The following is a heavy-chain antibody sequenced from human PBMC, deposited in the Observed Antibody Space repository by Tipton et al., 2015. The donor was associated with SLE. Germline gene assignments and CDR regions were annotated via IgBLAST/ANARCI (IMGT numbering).Heavy chain of an antibody. CDR1: GYTFTSYG. J-gene: IGHJ4*02. D-gene: IGHD3-10*01. CDR2: ISAYNGNT. CDR3: ARDIGYYGSGSKFDY. Sequence: QVQLVQSGPEVKKPGASVKVSCKASGYTFTSYGISWVRQAPGQGLEWMGWISAYNGNTNYAQKFQGRVTITADESTSTAYMELSSLRSEDTAVYYCARDIGYYGSGSKFDYWGQGTLVTVSS. V-gene: IGHV1-18*04.